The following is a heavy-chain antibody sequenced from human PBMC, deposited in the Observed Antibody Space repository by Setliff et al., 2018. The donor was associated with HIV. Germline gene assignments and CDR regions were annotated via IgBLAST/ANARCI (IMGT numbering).Heavy chain of an antibody. V-gene: IGHV5-51*01. Sequence: GESLKISCKGSGYRFNDFWIGWVRQMPGKGLEWMGLIYPGDSDTRYSPSFQGQVTISVDKSITTAFLQWSSLKASDTALYFCAKRGPVNVYWYFDLWGSGTSVTVSS. J-gene: IGHJ2*01. D-gene: IGHD3-16*01. CDR2: IYPGDSDT. CDR1: GYRFNDFW. CDR3: AKRGPVNVYWYFDL.